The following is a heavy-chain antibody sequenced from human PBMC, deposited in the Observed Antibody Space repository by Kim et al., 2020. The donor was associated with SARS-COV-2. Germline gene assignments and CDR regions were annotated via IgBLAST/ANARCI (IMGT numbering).Heavy chain of an antibody. CDR2: ISWNSGSI. CDR3: AKASRWEYQLLYLDY. V-gene: IGHV3-9*01. D-gene: IGHD2-2*01. CDR1: GFTFNDYA. J-gene: IGHJ4*02. Sequence: GGSLRLSCAASGFTFNDYAMHWVRQAPGKGLEWVSGISWNSGSIDYADSVKGRFTISRDNAKNSLYLQMNSLRAEDTALYYCAKASRWEYQLLYLDYWGQGTLVTVSS.